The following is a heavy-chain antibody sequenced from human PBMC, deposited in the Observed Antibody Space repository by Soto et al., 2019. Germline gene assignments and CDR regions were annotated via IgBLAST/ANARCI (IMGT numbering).Heavy chain of an antibody. V-gene: IGHV1-58*02. CDR3: ARHGPDYSRTIDY. CDR2: IVVGSGNT. D-gene: IGHD4-4*01. CDR1: GFTFTISA. Sequence: SVKVSCKASGFTFTISAMQWVRQARGQRLEWIGWIVVGSGNTNYAQKFQERVTITRDMSTSTAYMELSSLRSEDTAMYYCARHGPDYSRTIDYWGQGTLVTVSS. J-gene: IGHJ4*02.